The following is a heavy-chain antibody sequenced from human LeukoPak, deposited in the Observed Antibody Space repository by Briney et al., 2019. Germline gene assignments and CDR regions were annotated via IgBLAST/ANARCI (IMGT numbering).Heavy chain of an antibody. J-gene: IGHJ4*02. CDR2: MNPNSGNT. CDR3: TRGSSGRRDN. D-gene: IGHD6-19*01. V-gene: IGHV1-8*01. Sequence: ASVKVSCKASGYTFTSCDTNWVRQATGQGLEWMGRMNPNSGNTGYGQSFQGRITMTRDISIGTAYMELSNLTSEDTAIYYCTRGSSGRRDNWGQGTLVTVST. CDR1: GYTFTSCD.